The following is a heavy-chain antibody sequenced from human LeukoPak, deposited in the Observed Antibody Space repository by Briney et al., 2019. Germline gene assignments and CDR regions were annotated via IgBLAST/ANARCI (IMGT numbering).Heavy chain of an antibody. V-gene: IGHV3-23*01. CDR2: ISGIGANT. J-gene: IGHJ4*02. CDR1: GFTFSSYA. Sequence: GGSLRLSCEASGFTFSSYAMSWVRQAPGKGLEWVSGISGIGANTYYADSVRGRFTISRDNAKNSLYLQMNSLRDEDTAVYYCARGVSGGSPDYWGQGTLVTVSS. CDR3: ARGVSGGSPDY. D-gene: IGHD1-26*01.